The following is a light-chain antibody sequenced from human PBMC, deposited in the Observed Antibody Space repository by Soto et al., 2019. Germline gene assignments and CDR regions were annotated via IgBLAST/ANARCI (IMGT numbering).Light chain of an antibody. V-gene: IGKV1-5*01. CDR3: QQYKSYSPRK. CDR2: DAS. CDR1: QTISNW. Sequence: DIQMTHSPSTLSASVLYRVTITFRPSQTISNWLALYQQRPGKAPQLLISDASRLESGVPSRFSGSGSGTEFTLTISSLQPDDYATYYCQQYKSYSPRKFGQGTKVDIK. J-gene: IGKJ1*01.